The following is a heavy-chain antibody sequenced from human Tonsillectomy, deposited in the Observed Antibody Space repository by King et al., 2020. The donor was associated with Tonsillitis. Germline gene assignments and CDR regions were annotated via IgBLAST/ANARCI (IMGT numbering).Heavy chain of an antibody. V-gene: IGHV1-69*12. J-gene: IGHJ6*03. D-gene: IGHD2-2*02. CDR2: IIPIFART. Sequence: QLVQSGAEVKKPGSSVKVSCKALGGTFSSSAITWVRQAPGQRLEWMGGIIPIFARTNYAQKFQGRVTITADESTSTAYMELSSLRSEDTAVYYCARKIVVVPAAIRFYYYYYYMDVWGKGTTFTVSS. CDR3: ARKIVVVPAAIRFYYYYYYMDV. CDR1: GGTFSSSA.